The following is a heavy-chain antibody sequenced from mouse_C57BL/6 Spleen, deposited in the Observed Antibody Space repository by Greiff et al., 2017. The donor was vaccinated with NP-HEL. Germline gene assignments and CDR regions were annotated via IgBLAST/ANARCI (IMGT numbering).Heavy chain of an antibody. J-gene: IGHJ1*03. Sequence: QVQLQQSGTELVKPGASVKLSCKASGYTFTSYWMHWVKQRPGQGLEWIGNINPSNGGTNYNEKFKSKATLTVDKSSSTAYMQLSSLTSEDSAVYYCARSPYDYDGYWYFDVWGTGTTVTVSS. D-gene: IGHD2-4*01. CDR2: INPSNGGT. CDR3: ARSPYDYDGYWYFDV. V-gene: IGHV1-53*01. CDR1: GYTFTSYW.